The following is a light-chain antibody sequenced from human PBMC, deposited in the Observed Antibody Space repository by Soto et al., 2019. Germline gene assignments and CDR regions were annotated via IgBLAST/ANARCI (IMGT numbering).Light chain of an antibody. J-gene: IGKJ1*01. CDR3: QQYNNWPPWT. CDR2: GAS. V-gene: IGKV3-15*01. CDR1: QSLRTD. Sequence: EIVMTQSPATLSVSPGERATLSCRASQSLRTDLAWYLQKSGQPPRLLIYGASTRATGIPARFSGSGSGTEFTLTISSLQSEDFAVYYCQQYNNWPPWTFGPGTKVDTK.